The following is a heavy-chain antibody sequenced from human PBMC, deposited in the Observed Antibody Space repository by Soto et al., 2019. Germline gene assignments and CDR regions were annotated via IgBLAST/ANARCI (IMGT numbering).Heavy chain of an antibody. CDR1: GFTFSSYS. CDR2: ISSSSSYI. V-gene: IGHV3-21*01. CDR3: ARDEYSSGWSFDH. Sequence: ESGGGLVKPGGSLRLSCAASGFTFSSYSINWVRHAPGKGLEWVSFISSSSSYIYYADSVKGRFTISRDNAKNSLYLQMNSLRAEDTAVYYCARDEYSSGWSFDHWGQGILVTVSS. J-gene: IGHJ4*02. D-gene: IGHD6-19*01.